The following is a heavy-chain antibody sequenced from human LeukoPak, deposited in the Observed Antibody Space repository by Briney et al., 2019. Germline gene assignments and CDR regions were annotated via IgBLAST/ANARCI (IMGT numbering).Heavy chain of an antibody. CDR1: GGTFSSYT. CDR3: LYSRALAPYGMDV. Sequence: GASVKVSCKASGGTFSSYTISWVRQAPGQGLEWMGRIIPILGIANYAQKFQGRVTITADKSTSTAYMELSSLRSEDTAVYYCLYSRALAPYGMDVWGQGTTVTVSS. J-gene: IGHJ6*02. CDR2: IIPILGIA. D-gene: IGHD6-13*01. V-gene: IGHV1-69*02.